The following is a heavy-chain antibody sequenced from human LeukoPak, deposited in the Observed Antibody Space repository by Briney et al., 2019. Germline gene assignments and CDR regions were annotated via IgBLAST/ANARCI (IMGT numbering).Heavy chain of an antibody. V-gene: IGHV4-39*07. CDR1: GGSISSSSYY. J-gene: IGHJ3*02. CDR2: IYCSGST. Sequence: SETLSLTCTVSGGSISSSSYYWGWIRQPPGKGLEWIGSIYCSGSTYYNPSLKSRVTISVDTSKNQFSLKLSSVTAADTAVYYCARLLPWIQLWLRGAFDIWGQGTMVTVSS. CDR3: ARLLPWIQLWLRGAFDI. D-gene: IGHD5-18*01.